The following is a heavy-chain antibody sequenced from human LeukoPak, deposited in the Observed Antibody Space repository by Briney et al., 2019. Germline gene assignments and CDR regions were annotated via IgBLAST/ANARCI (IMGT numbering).Heavy chain of an antibody. J-gene: IGHJ3*02. Sequence: GGSLRLSCAASGFTFSSYGMHWVRQAPGKGLEWVAVIWYDGSNKYYADSVEGRFTISRDNSKNTLYLQMNSLRAEDTAVYYCARDPYLDAFDIWGQGTMVTVSS. CDR1: GFTFSSYG. V-gene: IGHV3-33*01. CDR2: IWYDGSNK. D-gene: IGHD2-21*01. CDR3: ARDPYLDAFDI.